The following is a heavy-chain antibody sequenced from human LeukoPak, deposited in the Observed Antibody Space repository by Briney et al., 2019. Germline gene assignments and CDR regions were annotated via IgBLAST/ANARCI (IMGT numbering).Heavy chain of an antibody. CDR3: ARHDYGDP. J-gene: IGHJ5*02. V-gene: IGHV3-53*01. D-gene: IGHD4-17*01. CDR2: IHTDGTT. CDR1: GFTVSGSY. Sequence: GGSLRLSCAASGFTVSGSYMSWARHAPGKGLEWVSVIHTDGTTYHADSVKGRFTISRDDSKNTLYLQMNSLGAGDTAMYYCARHDYGDPWGQGTLVTVSS.